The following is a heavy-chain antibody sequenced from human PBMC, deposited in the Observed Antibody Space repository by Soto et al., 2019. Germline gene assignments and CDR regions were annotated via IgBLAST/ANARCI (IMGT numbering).Heavy chain of an antibody. D-gene: IGHD6-13*01. J-gene: IGHJ1*01. CDR3: ARHSGVAEDGTD. CDR2: IYPGDSDT. V-gene: IGHV5-51*01. CDR1: GYSFTTNW. Sequence: PGESLKISCKGSGYSFTTNWIGWVRQMPVKGLEWMGVIYPGDSDTRYSPSFQGQVAISADKSINTAYLQWSSLKASDTAMYYCARHSGVAEDGTDWGQGTLVTVSS.